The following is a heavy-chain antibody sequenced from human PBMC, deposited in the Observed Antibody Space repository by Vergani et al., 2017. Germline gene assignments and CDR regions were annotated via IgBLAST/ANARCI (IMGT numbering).Heavy chain of an antibody. D-gene: IGHD1-26*01. CDR1: GCTFSSYG. J-gene: IGHJ4*02. CDR3: ARDVLPWDGHYFEY. CDR2: ISGSGGRA. V-gene: IGHV3-23*04. Sequence: DVHLAESGGGFFQPGGSLRLSCAASGCTFSSYGMYWVRQAPGKGLEWVSVISGSGGRAKYADSVKGRFTVSRDNSKKTLYLQLNRVRAEDTAVYYCARDVLPWDGHYFEYWGQGTLVTVSS.